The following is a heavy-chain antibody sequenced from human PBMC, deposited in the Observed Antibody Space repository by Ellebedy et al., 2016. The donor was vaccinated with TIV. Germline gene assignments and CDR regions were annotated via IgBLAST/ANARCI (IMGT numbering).Heavy chain of an antibody. V-gene: IGHV4-34*01. CDR3: GAYEREITVTRY. CDR1: GGSFSAYY. Sequence: SETLSLXXAVYGGSFSAYYWNWIRQPPGKGLEWIGEINHSGYTNYNPSLKSRVTISVDTSSNQFSLKLTSVTAADTAVYYCGAYEREITVTRYWGQGTLVTVSS. D-gene: IGHD4-17*01. J-gene: IGHJ4*02. CDR2: INHSGYT.